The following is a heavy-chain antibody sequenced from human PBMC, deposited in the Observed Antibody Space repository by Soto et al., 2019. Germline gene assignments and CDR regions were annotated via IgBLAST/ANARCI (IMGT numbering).Heavy chain of an antibody. CDR1: GYTFINFG. Sequence: ASVKVSCKTSGYTFINFGITWVRQAPGQGLEWVGKIRGYNGDTNYAPKLQGRVTMTTDTSTSTAYLELRTLRSDDTAVYYCARGDSTDCSNGVCSFFYNHDMDVWGQGTTVTVSS. V-gene: IGHV1-18*04. CDR3: ARGDSTDCSNGVCSFFYNHDMDV. J-gene: IGHJ6*02. CDR2: IRGYNGDT. D-gene: IGHD2-8*01.